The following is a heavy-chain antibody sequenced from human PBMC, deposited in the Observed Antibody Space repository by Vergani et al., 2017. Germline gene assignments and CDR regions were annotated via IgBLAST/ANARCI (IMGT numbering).Heavy chain of an antibody. Sequence: QVQLEESGPGLVKPSETLSLTCTVSGGSFNTYYWGWIRQPPGKGLEWIGNIYYSGTTYYNPSLKSRVSISVDTSENQFSLRLTSVTAADTAVYYCARRDDSSAYVFDYWGQGTLVTVSS. J-gene: IGHJ4*02. D-gene: IGHD3-22*01. CDR3: ARRDDSSAYVFDY. V-gene: IGHV4-59*08. CDR1: GGSFNTYY. CDR2: IYYSGTT.